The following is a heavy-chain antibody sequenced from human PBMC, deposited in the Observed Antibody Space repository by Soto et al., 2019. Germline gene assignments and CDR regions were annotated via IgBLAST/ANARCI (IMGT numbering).Heavy chain of an antibody. D-gene: IGHD3-10*01. Sequence: GGSLRLSCAASGFTLGRYGMSWVRQAPGKGLEWVSAVSPNGQGIYYADSVRGRFTISRDFSKNTVFLHMVSLRAEDTAVYYCAKDRDYPRDYFHYWGQGTLVTVSS. CDR1: GFTLGRYG. V-gene: IGHV3-23*01. J-gene: IGHJ4*02. CDR3: AKDRDYPRDYFHY. CDR2: VSPNGQGI.